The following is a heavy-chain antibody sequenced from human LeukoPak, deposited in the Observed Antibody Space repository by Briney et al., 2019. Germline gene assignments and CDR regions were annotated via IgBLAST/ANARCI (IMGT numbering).Heavy chain of an antibody. CDR1: GYTFTGYY. Sequence: ASVKVSCKASGYTFTGYYMHWVRQAPGQGLEWMGWVNPNSGGTNYAQKFQGRVTMTRDTSISTAYMELGRLRSDDTAVYYCARGQPPYYYYYMDVWGKGTTVTVSS. J-gene: IGHJ6*03. V-gene: IGHV1-2*02. CDR3: ARGQPPYYYYYMDV. CDR2: VNPNSGGT.